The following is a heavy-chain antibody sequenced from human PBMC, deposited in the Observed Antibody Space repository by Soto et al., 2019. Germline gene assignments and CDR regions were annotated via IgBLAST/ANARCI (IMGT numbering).Heavy chain of an antibody. CDR2: ISGTGSTT. CDR1: GFTFSSYA. V-gene: IGHV3-23*01. Sequence: EVQLLASGGGLVQPGGSLRLSCVVSGFTFSSYAMSWVRQAPGKGLEWVSLISGTGSTTYYADSVKGRFTISRDNSKNTLYLQMGSLRADDTAVYYCAAIRFWGQGTLVTVSS. CDR3: AAIRF. J-gene: IGHJ4*02.